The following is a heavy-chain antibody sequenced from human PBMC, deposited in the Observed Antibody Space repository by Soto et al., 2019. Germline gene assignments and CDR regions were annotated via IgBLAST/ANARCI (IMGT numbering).Heavy chain of an antibody. CDR1: GFTFSDYA. CDR3: LKTTGGGSRGVGDL. V-gene: IGHV3-23*01. D-gene: IGHD6-13*01. Sequence: EVQLLESGGGLARPGGSLRLSCVASGFTFSDYAMTWVRQAPGKGLEWVATISATGGNIEYTDSLKGRFTTSRDNSENTLVLGMNGPGAGETAVYFWLKTTGGGSRGVGDLWGQGTLVTVSS. CDR2: ISATGGNI. J-gene: IGHJ5*02.